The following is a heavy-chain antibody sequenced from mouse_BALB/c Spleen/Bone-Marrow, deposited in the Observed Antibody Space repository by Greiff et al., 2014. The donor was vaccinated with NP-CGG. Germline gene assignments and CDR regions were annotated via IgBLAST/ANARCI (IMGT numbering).Heavy chain of an antibody. CDR1: GYSFSDYY. CDR3: ARGSYYGSRSFAY. D-gene: IGHD1-1*01. V-gene: IGHV1-26*01. J-gene: IGHJ3*01. Sequence: VQLQQSGPELVKPGASVKISCKASGYSFSDYYMHWVKLSHVRDLEWIGRINPYGATSYKQNFKDKASLTVDKSSSTAYMELHSLTSEDSAVYYCARGSYYGSRSFAYWGQGTLVTVSA. CDR2: INPYGAT.